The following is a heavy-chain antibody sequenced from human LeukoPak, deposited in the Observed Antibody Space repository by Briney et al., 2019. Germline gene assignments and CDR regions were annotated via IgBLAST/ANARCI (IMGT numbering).Heavy chain of an antibody. CDR3: ARKRSPYFDY. CDR1: GGSFSDYY. J-gene: IGHJ4*02. Sequence: PSETLSLTCAVYGGSFSDYYWNWIRQPPGKGLEWIGEINHSGSTNYNPSLKSRVTISVDTSKSEFSLRLSSVTASDTAVYYCARKRSPYFDYWGQGTLVTVSS. CDR2: INHSGST. V-gene: IGHV4-34*01.